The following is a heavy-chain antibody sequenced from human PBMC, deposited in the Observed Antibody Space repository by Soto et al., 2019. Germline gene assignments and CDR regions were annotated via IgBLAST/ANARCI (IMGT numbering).Heavy chain of an antibody. D-gene: IGHD3-3*01. CDR3: ARGSYYDFWSGYGHYYYYYMDV. Sequence: GGSLRLSCAASGFTFSSYGMHWVRQAPGKGLEWVAVIWYDGSNKYYADSVKGRFTISRDNSKNTLYPQMNSLRAEDTAVYYCARGSYYDFWSGYGHYYYYYMDVWGKGTTVTVSS. CDR1: GFTFSSYG. CDR2: IWYDGSNK. J-gene: IGHJ6*03. V-gene: IGHV3-33*01.